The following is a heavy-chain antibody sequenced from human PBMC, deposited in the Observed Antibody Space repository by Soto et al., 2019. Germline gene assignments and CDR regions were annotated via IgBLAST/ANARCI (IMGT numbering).Heavy chain of an antibody. V-gene: IGHV4-31*03. J-gene: IGHJ3*02. CDR3: ARSLRYDSSGYNAFDI. D-gene: IGHD3-22*01. CDR2: IYYSGST. Sequence: SGTLALTCTVSGGSVSSSSYYWDWVRRPPWKGLEWIGYIYYSGSTYYNPSLKSRATISVDTSKNQFSLKLSSVTAADTAVYYCARSLRYDSSGYNAFDILGQGTMVTVSS. CDR1: GGSVSSSSYY.